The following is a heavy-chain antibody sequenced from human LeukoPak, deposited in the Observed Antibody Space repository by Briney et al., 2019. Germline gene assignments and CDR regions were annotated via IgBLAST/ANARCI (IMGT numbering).Heavy chain of an antibody. CDR3: ARTVAGTWGPLDY. Sequence: GASVKVSCKASGYTXTGYYMHWVRQAPGQGLEWMGWINPNSGDTSYAQKFQGRVTMTRDTSISTAYMELSRLRSDDTAVYYCARTVAGTWGPLDYWGQGTLVTVSS. V-gene: IGHV1-2*02. CDR2: INPNSGDT. D-gene: IGHD6-19*01. J-gene: IGHJ4*02. CDR1: GYTXTGYY.